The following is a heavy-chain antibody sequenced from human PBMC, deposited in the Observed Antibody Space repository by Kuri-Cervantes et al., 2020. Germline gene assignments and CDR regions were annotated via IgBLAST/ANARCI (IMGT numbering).Heavy chain of an antibody. Sequence: GGSLRLSCAASGFTFSRYSMNWVRQAPGKGLEWVSYISSSRSTIYYADSVKGRFTISRDNAKNSLYLQMNSLRAEDTAVYYCAKDIRYGDHDGFDYWGQRTLVTVSS. D-gene: IGHD4-17*01. V-gene: IGHV3-48*01. CDR1: GFTFSRYS. J-gene: IGHJ4*02. CDR2: ISSSRSTI. CDR3: AKDIRYGDHDGFDY.